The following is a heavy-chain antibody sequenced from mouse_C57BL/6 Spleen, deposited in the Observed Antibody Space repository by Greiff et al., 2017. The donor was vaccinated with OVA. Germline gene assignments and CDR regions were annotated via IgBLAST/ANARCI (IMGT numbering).Heavy chain of an antibody. V-gene: IGHV1-42*01. CDR1: GYSFTGYY. D-gene: IGHD2-3*01. J-gene: IGHJ2*01. Sequence: EVKLMESGPELVKPGASVKISCKASGYSFTGYYMNWVKQSPEKSLEWIGEINPSTGGTTYNQKFKAKATLTVDKSSSTAYMQLKSLTSEDSAVYYCARTDDGYYDYWGQGTTLTVSS. CDR2: INPSTGGT. CDR3: ARTDDGYYDY.